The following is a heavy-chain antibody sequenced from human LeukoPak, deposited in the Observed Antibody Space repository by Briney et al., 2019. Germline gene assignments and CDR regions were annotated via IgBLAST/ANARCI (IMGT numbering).Heavy chain of an antibody. Sequence: GGSLRLSCAASGFTFSNSWMYWVRQTPDKGLVWVSRIKYDGSSTVYADSVKGRFTISRDNAKTTLDLQMNSLRAEDTAVYYCARGGPYSSSSLDYWGQGTLVTVSS. CDR2: IKYDGSST. V-gene: IGHV3-74*01. D-gene: IGHD6-6*01. CDR1: GFTFSNSW. J-gene: IGHJ4*02. CDR3: ARGGPYSSSSLDY.